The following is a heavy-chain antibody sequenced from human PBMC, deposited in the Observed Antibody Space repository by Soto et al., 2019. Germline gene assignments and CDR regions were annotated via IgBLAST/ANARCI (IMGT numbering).Heavy chain of an antibody. V-gene: IGHV3-48*01. CDR3: ARDGSETSDY. CDR2: ISSSSSTI. D-gene: IGHD3-10*01. J-gene: IGHJ4*02. Sequence: EVQLVESGGGLVQPGGSLRLSCAASGFTFSSYSMNWVRQAPGKGLEWVSYISSSSSTIYYADSVKGRFTISRDNAKNSLYLQMNSLRAEDTAVYYCARDGSETSDYWGQGTMVTVSS. CDR1: GFTFSSYS.